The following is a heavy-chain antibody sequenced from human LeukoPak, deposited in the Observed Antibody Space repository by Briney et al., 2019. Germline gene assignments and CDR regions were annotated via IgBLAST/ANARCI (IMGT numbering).Heavy chain of an antibody. CDR2: ILSDGSKE. V-gene: IGHV3-33*01. CDR3: ARGAVTRDFDF. D-gene: IGHD4-17*01. CDR1: GFTFSSYG. J-gene: IGHJ4*02. Sequence: AGGSLRLSCAASGFTFSSYGMHWVRQAPGKGLEWVAVILSDGSKEFYTDSVKGRFTIARDNSKNTVYLQMNSLRAEDTAVYYCARGAVTRDFDFWGQGTLVTVSS.